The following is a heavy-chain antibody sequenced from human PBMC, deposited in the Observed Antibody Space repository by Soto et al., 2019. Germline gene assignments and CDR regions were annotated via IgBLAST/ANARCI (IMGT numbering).Heavy chain of an antibody. D-gene: IGHD1-26*01. CDR3: AHSPAGGATYYILAFDN. J-gene: IGHJ3*02. Sequence: QITLKESGPTLVKPTQTLTLTCTFSGFSLSTYGVGVGWIRQPPGKALEWLALIYWDDDQRYSPSLKSCLTIHKDTSNNQVVLSMPYIDPLDTATYYCAHSPAGGATYYILAFDNWGQGTLVTVSS. CDR1: GFSLSTYGVG. CDR2: IYWDDDQ. V-gene: IGHV2-5*02.